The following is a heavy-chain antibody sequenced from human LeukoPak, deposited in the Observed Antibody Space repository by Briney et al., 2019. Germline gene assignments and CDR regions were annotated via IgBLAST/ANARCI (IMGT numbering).Heavy chain of an antibody. CDR1: GYAFTGYY. V-gene: IGHV1-2*02. D-gene: IGHD3-22*01. CDR3: AREGAYYDIDGMGGWFDP. J-gene: IGHJ5*02. Sequence: ASVKVSCKASGYAFTGYYMHWVRQAPGQGLEWMGWINPNSGGTNYAQKFQGRVTMTRDTSISTAYMELSRLRSDDTAVYYCAREGAYYDIDGMGGWFDPWGQGTLVTVSS. CDR2: INPNSGGT.